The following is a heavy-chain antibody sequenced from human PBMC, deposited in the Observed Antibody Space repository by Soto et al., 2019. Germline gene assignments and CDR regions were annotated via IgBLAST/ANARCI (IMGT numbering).Heavy chain of an antibody. D-gene: IGHD2-8*02. V-gene: IGHV3-7*04. Sequence: PASGFTFSIYWMTWVRQAPGKGLEWVANIKQDASETFYVDSVKGRFTISRDNAKNSLYLQMNSLRAEDTAVYYCARDSGPRGYDAFDIWGQGTMVTVSS. CDR1: GFTFSIYW. J-gene: IGHJ3*02. CDR2: IKQDASET. CDR3: ARDSGPRGYDAFDI.